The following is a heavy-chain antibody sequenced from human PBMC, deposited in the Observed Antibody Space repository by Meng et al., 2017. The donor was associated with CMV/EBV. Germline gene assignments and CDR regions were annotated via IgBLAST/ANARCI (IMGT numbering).Heavy chain of an antibody. D-gene: IGHD1-7*01. V-gene: IGHV4-39*07. Sequence: QLRPPAAGPRLGKPSATLPLTSVVSGCSISNSNHCWGCVRHPPEKGLWCMASDSYNGKNTYTPPFESRVTISADTSKNQYSQNLHSATAADTAVYYGAKDRANYKIDFWGQGTLVTVSS. CDR3: AKDRANYKIDF. CDR1: GCSISNSNHC. J-gene: IGHJ4*02. CDR2: DSYNGKN.